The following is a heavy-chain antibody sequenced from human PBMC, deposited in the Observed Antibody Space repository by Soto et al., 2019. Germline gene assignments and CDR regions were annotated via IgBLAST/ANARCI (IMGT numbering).Heavy chain of an antibody. J-gene: IGHJ3*02. CDR2: INPNSGGT. V-gene: IGHV1-2*02. D-gene: IGHD6-6*01. CDR1: GYTFTGNY. Sequence: QVQLVQSGAEVKKPGASVKVSCKASGYTFTGNYMHWVRQAPGQGLEWMGWINPNSGGTNYAQKFQGRVNGTRDTSISTAYMELSRLRYDDTAVYYCARDGDSSSPFDIWGQGTMVTVSS. CDR3: ARDGDSSSPFDI.